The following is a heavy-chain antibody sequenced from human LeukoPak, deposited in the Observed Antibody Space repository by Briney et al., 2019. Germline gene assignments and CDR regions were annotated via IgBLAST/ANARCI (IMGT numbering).Heavy chain of an antibody. CDR1: GGSITSGDSH. V-gene: IGHV4-30-4*01. J-gene: IGHJ4*02. Sequence: PSQTLSLTCTVSGGSITSGDSHWSWIRQYPGKGLEWIGYIYHSGSTYYNPSLKSRLTISVDTSKSQFSLKLSSVTAADTAVYYCARLGVAGTTFDYWGQGTLVTVSS. CDR2: IYHSGST. D-gene: IGHD6-19*01. CDR3: ARLGVAGTTFDY.